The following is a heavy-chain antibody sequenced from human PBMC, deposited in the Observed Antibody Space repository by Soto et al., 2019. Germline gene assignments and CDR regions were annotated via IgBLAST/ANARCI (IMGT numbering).Heavy chain of an antibody. CDR1: GFTLSSHA. V-gene: IGHV3-23*01. J-gene: IGHJ4*02. D-gene: IGHD2-15*01. Sequence: LRLSCTASGFTLSSHAMSWVRQAPGKQLEWVSAISGSAGLTFYADSVKGRFTISRDNSKNTLYLQMNSLRAEDTAVYYCAKDWVSGSSPYWGQGTLVTVSS. CDR2: ISGSAGLT. CDR3: AKDWVSGSSPY.